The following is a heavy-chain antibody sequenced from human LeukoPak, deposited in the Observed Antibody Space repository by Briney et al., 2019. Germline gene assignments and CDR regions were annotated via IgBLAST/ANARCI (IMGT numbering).Heavy chain of an antibody. D-gene: IGHD6-19*01. V-gene: IGHV1-2*06. CDR3: ARGPQWLVRVGDH. Sequence: ASVKVSCKASGYTFTGYHIHWVRQAPGQGLEWMGRINPYSGDTNFAQKFQGRVTMTGDTSTGTAYMELSRLRPDDTAVYYCARGPQWLVRVGDHWGQGTLVTVSS. J-gene: IGHJ4*02. CDR2: INPYSGDT. CDR1: GYTFTGYH.